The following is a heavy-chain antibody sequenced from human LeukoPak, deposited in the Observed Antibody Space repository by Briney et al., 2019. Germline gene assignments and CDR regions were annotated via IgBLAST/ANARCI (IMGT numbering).Heavy chain of an antibody. D-gene: IGHD7-27*01. CDR3: AKGWGAY. CDR1: GFTISSYI. CDR2: ISESGGST. J-gene: IGHJ4*02. Sequence: GGSLRLSCAVSGFTISSYIMTWVRQAPGKGLEWVSGISESGGSTSYADSVKGWFAISRDNSQNTLYLQMNSLRAEDTAVYYCAKGWGAYWGQGTLVTVSS. V-gene: IGHV3-23*01.